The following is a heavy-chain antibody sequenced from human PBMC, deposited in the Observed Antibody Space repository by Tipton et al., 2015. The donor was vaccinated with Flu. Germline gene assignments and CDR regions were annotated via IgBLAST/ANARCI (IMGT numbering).Heavy chain of an antibody. CDR2: IYHSGSP. CDR3: ARAIYDSGGYYSLNWFDP. V-gene: IGHV4-4*02. D-gene: IGHD3-22*01. J-gene: IGHJ5*02. Sequence: TLSLTCAVSGGSISSGNWWSWVRQPPGKGLEWIGEIYHSGSPNYNPSLKSRLTISVDNSKNQFSLKLSSVTAADTAVYYCARAIYDSGGYYSLNWFDPWGQGTLVTVSS. CDR1: GGSISSGNW.